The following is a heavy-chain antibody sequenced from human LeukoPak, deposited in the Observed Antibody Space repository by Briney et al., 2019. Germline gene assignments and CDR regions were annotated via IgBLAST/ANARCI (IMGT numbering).Heavy chain of an antibody. Sequence: GGSLRLSCSASGFTFRSYAMHWVRQAPGKGLEYVSAISSNGGSTYYADSVKGRFTISRDNSKNTLYLQMSSLRAEDTAVYYCVKSMVRGINWFDPWGQGTLVTVSS. CDR3: VKSMVRGINWFDP. CDR2: ISSNGGST. V-gene: IGHV3-64D*06. CDR1: GFTFRSYA. D-gene: IGHD3-10*01. J-gene: IGHJ5*02.